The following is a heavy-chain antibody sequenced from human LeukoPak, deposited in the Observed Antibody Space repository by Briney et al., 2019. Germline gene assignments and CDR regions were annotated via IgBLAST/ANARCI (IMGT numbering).Heavy chain of an antibody. CDR2: ISGSGGST. CDR3: AKDHQWELLPLWAFDI. CDR1: GFTFSSYA. V-gene: IGHV3-23*01. J-gene: IGHJ3*02. D-gene: IGHD1-26*01. Sequence: GGSLRLSCAASGFTFSSYAMSWVRQAPGKGLEWVSAISGSGGSTYYADSVKGRFTISRDNSKNTLYLQMNSLRAEDTAVYYCAKDHQWELLPLWAFDIWGQGTMVTVSS.